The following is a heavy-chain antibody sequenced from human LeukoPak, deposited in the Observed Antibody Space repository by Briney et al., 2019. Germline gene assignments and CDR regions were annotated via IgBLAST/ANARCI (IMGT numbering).Heavy chain of an antibody. D-gene: IGHD5-12*01. CDR1: GGSISSGYY. V-gene: IGHV4-38-2*02. CDR3: ARILVATTLPFDY. J-gene: IGHJ4*02. CDR2: IYHSGST. Sequence: PSETLSLTCTVSGGSISSGYYWGWIRQPPGKGLEWIGSIYHSGSTYYNPSLKSRVTISVDTSKNQFSLKLSSVTAADTAVYYCARILVATTLPFDYWGQGTLVTVSS.